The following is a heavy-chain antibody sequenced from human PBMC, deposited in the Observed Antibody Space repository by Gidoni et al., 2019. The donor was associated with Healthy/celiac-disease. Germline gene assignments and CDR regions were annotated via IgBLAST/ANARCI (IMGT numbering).Heavy chain of an antibody. Sequence: QVQLQESGPGLVKPSETLSLTCAVSGYSISSGYYWGWIRQPPGKGLEWIGSIYHSGSTYYNPSLKSRVTISVDTSKNQFSLKLSSVTAADTAVYYCARVGGYYYDSSTYYFDYWGQGTLVTVSS. CDR2: IYHSGST. CDR3: ARVGGYYYDSSTYYFDY. D-gene: IGHD3-22*01. CDR1: GYSISSGYY. V-gene: IGHV4-38-2*01. J-gene: IGHJ4*02.